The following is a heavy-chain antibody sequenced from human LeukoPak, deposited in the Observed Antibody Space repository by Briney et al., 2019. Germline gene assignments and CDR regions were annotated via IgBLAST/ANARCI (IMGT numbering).Heavy chain of an antibody. Sequence: GASVTVSCKASGYTFTSYYMHWVRQAPGQGLEWMGIINPSGGSTSYAQKFQGRVTMTRDTSTSTVYMELSSLRSEDTAVYYCARDPSPIERNYYDSSGSRFDYWGQGTLVTVSS. J-gene: IGHJ4*02. V-gene: IGHV1-46*01. CDR2: INPSGGST. CDR1: GYTFTSYY. CDR3: ARDPSPIERNYYDSSGSRFDY. D-gene: IGHD3-22*01.